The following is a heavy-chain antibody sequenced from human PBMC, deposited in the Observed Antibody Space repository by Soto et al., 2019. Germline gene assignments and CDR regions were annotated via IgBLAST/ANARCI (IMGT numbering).Heavy chain of an antibody. V-gene: IGHV4-59*01. CDR2: VYYTGST. J-gene: IGHJ4*02. D-gene: IGHD2-2*01. CDR1: GGSINGFY. Sequence: SETLSLTCTVSGGSINGFYWSWIRQPPEKGLEWIGYVYYTGSTTYNPSLESRVTMSVDTSKNQFYLKLTSVNAADTAVYYCSKYRRTQAEGFTLDYWGQGTPVAVSS. CDR3: SKYRRTQAEGFTLDY.